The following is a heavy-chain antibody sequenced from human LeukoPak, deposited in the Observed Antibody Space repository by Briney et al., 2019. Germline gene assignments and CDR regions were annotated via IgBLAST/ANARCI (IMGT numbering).Heavy chain of an antibody. J-gene: IGHJ5*02. D-gene: IGHD1-26*01. CDR2: IYTSGST. CDR3: ARDRSGSYGDWFDP. CDR1: GGSISSGCYY. V-gene: IGHV4-61*02. Sequence: SETLSLTCIVSGGSISSGCYYWSWIRQPAGKGLEWIGRIYTSGSTNYNPSLKSRVTISVDTSKNQFSLKLSSVTAADTAVYYCARDRSGSYGDWFDPWGQGTLVTVSS.